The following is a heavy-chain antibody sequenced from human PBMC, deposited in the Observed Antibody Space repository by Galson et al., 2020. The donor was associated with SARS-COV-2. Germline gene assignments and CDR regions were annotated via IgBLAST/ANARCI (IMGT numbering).Heavy chain of an antibody. CDR3: ARVGGMIAAAGTASFDY. Sequence: SETLSLTCTVSGGSISSSSYYWGWIRQPPGKGLEWIGSIYYSGSTYYNPSLKSRVTISVDTSKNQFSLKLSSVTAADTAVYYCARVGGMIAAAGTASFDYWGQGTLVTVSS. CDR2: IYYSGST. CDR1: GGSISSSSYY. V-gene: IGHV4-39*07. D-gene: IGHD6-13*01. J-gene: IGHJ4*02.